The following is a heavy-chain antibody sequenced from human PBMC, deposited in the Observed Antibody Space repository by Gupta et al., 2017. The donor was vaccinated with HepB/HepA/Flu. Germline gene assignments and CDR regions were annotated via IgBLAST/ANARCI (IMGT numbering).Heavy chain of an antibody. V-gene: IGHV1-69*04. CDR2: INPLLGIA. Sequence: QVQLVQSGSEVKKPGSSVKVSCKASGVPFSSYYISWVRQAPGQGLEWMGRINPLLGIADYSHNFRGRVTFTADKSSRTAYMELSSMRXDXTAVYYXSPVGDRNKITWSWGQGTLVTVSS. J-gene: IGHJ5*02. CDR1: GVPFSSYY. D-gene: IGHD3-16*01. CDR3: SPVGDRNKITWS.